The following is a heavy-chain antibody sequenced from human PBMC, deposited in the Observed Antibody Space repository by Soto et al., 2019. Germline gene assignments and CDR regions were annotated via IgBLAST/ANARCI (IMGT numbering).Heavy chain of an antibody. CDR3: ASGIYGDYSDYYYGMDV. J-gene: IGHJ6*02. D-gene: IGHD4-17*01. CDR2: ISAYNGNI. V-gene: IGHV1-18*04. CDR1: GYTFTSYG. Sequence: ASVKVSCKASGYTFTSYGISWVRQAPGQGLEWMGWISAYNGNINYAQKLQGRVTMTTDTSTSTAYMELRSLRSDDTAVYYCASGIYGDYSDYYYGMDVWGQGTTVTVSS.